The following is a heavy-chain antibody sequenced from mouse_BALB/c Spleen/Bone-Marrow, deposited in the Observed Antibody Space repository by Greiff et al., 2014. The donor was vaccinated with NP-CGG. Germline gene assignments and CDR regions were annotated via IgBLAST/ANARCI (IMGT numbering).Heavy chain of an antibody. V-gene: IGHV1-26*01. CDR2: INPYNGGT. CDR3: ARGYGSSYGYAMDY. D-gene: IGHD1-1*01. Sequence: VQLQQSGPELVKPGASMKISCKASGYSFTGYTMNWVKQSYGKNLEWIGLINPYNGGTSYNQKFKGKATLTVDKSSSTAYMELLSLTSEDSAVYYCARGYGSSYGYAMDYWGQGTSVTVSS. J-gene: IGHJ4*01. CDR1: GYSFTGYT.